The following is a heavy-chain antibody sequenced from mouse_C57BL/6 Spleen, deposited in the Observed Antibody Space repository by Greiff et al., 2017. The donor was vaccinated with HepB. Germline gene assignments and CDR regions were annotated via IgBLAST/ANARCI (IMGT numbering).Heavy chain of an antibody. CDR1: GYAFTNYL. V-gene: IGHV1-54*01. CDR3: ARSVGGSDY. CDR2: INPGSGGT. Sequence: QVQLKQSGAELVRPGTSVKVSCKASGYAFTNYLIEWVKQRPGQGLEWIGVINPGSGGTNYNEKFKGKATLTADKSSSTASMQLSSLTSEDSAVYFCARSVGGSDYWGQGTTLTVSS. D-gene: IGHD1-1*01. J-gene: IGHJ2*01.